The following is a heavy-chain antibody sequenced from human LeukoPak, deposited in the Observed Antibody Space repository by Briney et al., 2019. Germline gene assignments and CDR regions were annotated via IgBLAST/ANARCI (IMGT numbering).Heavy chain of an antibody. V-gene: IGHV4-34*01. D-gene: IGHD5-18*01. CDR2: INHSGST. Sequence: SETLSLTCAVYGGSFSGYYWSWIRQPPGKGLEWIGEINHSGSTNYNPSLKSRVTISVDTSKNQFSLRLSSVIAADTAVYYCARGRDTAMDWGQGTLVTVSS. CDR1: GGSFSGYY. J-gene: IGHJ4*02. CDR3: ARGRDTAMD.